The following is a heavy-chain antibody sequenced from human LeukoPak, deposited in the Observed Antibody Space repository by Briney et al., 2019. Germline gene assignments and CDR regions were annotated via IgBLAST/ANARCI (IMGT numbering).Heavy chain of an antibody. CDR2: ISYDGSNK. Sequence: PGRSLRLSCAASGFTFSSYAMHWVRQVPGKGLEWVAVISYDGSNKYYADSVKGRFTISRDNSKNTLYLQMNSLRAEDTAVYHCARGADYDFWSGYYKENGMDVWGQGTTVTVSS. CDR1: GFTFSSYA. V-gene: IGHV3-30-3*01. J-gene: IGHJ6*02. D-gene: IGHD3-3*01. CDR3: ARGADYDFWSGYYKENGMDV.